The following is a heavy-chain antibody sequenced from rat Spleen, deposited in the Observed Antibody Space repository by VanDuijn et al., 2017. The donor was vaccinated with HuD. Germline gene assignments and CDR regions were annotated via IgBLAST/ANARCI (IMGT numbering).Heavy chain of an antibody. CDR1: GFTFNNYW. Sequence: EVQLMESGGGLVQPGRSLKLSCVASGFTFNNYWMTWIRQAPGKGLEWVASISNTGGTTNYPDSVKGRISISRDNAKSTLYVQLNSLRSEDTATYYCARSVFDYWGQGVMVTVSS. CDR2: ISNTGGTT. CDR3: ARSVFDY. V-gene: IGHV5-31*01. J-gene: IGHJ2*01.